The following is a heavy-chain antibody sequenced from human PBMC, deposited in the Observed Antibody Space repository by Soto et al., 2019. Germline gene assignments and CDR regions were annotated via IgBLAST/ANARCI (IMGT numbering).Heavy chain of an antibody. V-gene: IGHV4-39*01. CDR3: ARHGGAGWSGYKSLYYYYGMDV. J-gene: IGHJ6*02. D-gene: IGHD3-3*01. CDR2: IYYSGST. CDR1: GCSISSSSYY. Sequence: SETLSLTCTVSGCSISSSSYYWGWIRQPPGKGLEWIGSIYYSGSTYYNPSLKSRVTISVDTSKNQFSLKLSSVTAADTAVYYCARHGGAGWSGYKSLYYYYGMDVWGQGTTVTVPS.